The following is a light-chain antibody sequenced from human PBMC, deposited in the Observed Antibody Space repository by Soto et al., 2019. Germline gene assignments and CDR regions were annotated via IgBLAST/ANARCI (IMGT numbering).Light chain of an antibody. CDR3: CSYAGSSPYIV. CDR1: SSDIGAYNH. J-gene: IGLJ2*01. Sequence: QSVLTQPASVSGSPGQSITISCSGSSSDIGAYNHVAWFQQYPDEAPNLIIYEGNKRPSGLSDRFSGSKSGNTASLTISGVQPEDEADYYCCSYAGSSPYIVFGGGTKVTVL. CDR2: EGN. V-gene: IGLV2-23*01.